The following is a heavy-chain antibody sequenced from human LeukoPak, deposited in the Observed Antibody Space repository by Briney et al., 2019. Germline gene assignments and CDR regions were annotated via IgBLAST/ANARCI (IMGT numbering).Heavy chain of an antibody. J-gene: IGHJ6*02. V-gene: IGHV3-11*03. CDR2: ISSSSSYT. Sequence: PGGPLRLSCAASGFTFSDYYMSWIRQAPGKGLEWVSYISSSSSYTNYADSVKGRFTISRGNAKNSLYLQMNSLRAEDTAVYYCARFEGFRGVIFTGMDVWGQGTTVTVSS. CDR1: GFTFSDYY. D-gene: IGHD3-16*02. CDR3: ARFEGFRGVIFTGMDV.